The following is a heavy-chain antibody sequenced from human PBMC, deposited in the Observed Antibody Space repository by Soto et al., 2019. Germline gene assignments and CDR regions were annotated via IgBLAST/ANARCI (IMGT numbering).Heavy chain of an antibody. CDR2: ISSSSSYI. V-gene: IGHV3-21*01. CDR3: ARDAGDIVVVPAAVFDF. D-gene: IGHD2-2*01. Sequence: GGSLRLSCAASGFTFSSYSMNWVRQAPGKGLEWVSSISSSSSYIYYADSVKGRFPISRDNAKNSLYLQMNSLRAEDTDVYYCARDAGDIVVVPAAVFDFWGQGTLVTVSS. J-gene: IGHJ4*02. CDR1: GFTFSSYS.